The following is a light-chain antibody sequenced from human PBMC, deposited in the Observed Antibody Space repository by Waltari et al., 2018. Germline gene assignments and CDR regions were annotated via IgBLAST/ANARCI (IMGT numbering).Light chain of an antibody. CDR1: SSNLGSTP. Sequence: QSVLTQPPSASGTPGQRVTISCSGSSSNLGSTPVHWYQQFPGAAPTLLISGSDHRPSGVPDRFSGSKSGTSASLAISGLQSEDEADYYCAAWDDRLNGPVFGGGTRLTVL. J-gene: IGLJ3*02. V-gene: IGLV1-44*01. CDR2: GSD. CDR3: AAWDDRLNGPV.